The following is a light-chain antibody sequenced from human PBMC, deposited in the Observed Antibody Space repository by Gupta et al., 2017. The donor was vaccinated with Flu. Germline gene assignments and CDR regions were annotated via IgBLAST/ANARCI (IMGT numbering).Light chain of an antibody. CDR1: QTISTW. CDR2: KAS. CDR3: QHYNTYPWT. V-gene: IGKV1-5*03. J-gene: IGKJ1*01. Sequence: DIQVTKPPSTLSASVGDRVTITCRASQTISTWLAWYQQKPGKAPNLLIYKASTLESGVPSRFSGSGSGTEFILTISSLQPDDFATYYCQHYNTYPWTFGQGTKVEIK.